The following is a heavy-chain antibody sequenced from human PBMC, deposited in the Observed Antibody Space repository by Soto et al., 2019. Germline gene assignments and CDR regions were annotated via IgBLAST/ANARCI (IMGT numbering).Heavy chain of an antibody. V-gene: IGHV3-23*01. CDR3: SIRGNGSYYDY. CDR2: TSGSGGST. Sequence: PGGSLRLSCAASGFTFSSYAMRWVRQAPGKGLEWVSATSGSGGSTYYADSVKGRFTISRDNSKNTVYLQMNSLRGEDTAVYYCSIRGNGSYYDYWGQGTLVTVSS. CDR1: GFTFSSYA. D-gene: IGHD1-26*01. J-gene: IGHJ4*02.